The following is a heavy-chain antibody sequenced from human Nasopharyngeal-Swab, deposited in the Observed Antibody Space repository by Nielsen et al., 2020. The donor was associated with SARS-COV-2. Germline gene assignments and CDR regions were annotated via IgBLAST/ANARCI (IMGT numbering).Heavy chain of an antibody. CDR2: ISGSGGST. Sequence: GGSLRLSCAASGFIFSSYAMSWVRQAPGKGLEWVSAISGSGGSTYYADSVKGRFTISRDNSKNTLYLQMNSLRAEDTAVYYCAKSGSGWPDYFDYWGQGTLVTVSS. D-gene: IGHD6-19*01. J-gene: IGHJ4*02. V-gene: IGHV3-23*01. CDR1: GFIFSSYA. CDR3: AKSGSGWPDYFDY.